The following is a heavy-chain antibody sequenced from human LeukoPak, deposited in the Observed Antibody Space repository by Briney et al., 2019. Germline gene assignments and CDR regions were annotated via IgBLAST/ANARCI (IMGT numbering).Heavy chain of an antibody. J-gene: IGHJ5*02. D-gene: IGHD6-19*01. V-gene: IGHV3-23*01. CDR1: GFTFSNYD. CDR2: ISDSGGST. Sequence: GGSLRLSCAASGFTFSNYDMSWVRQAPGKGLEWVSSISDSGGSTYYADSVKGRFTISRDNSKNTLYLQMTNLRAADTAVYYCAKDLSRAVAADWFDPWDQGSLVTASS. CDR3: AKDLSRAVAADWFDP.